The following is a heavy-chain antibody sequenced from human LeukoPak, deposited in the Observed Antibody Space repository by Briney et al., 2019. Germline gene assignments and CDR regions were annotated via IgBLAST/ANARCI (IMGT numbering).Heavy chain of an antibody. D-gene: IGHD6-13*01. CDR2: IWYDGSNK. CDR1: GFTFSSYG. CDR3: ARDGQQLGTFDY. J-gene: IGHJ4*02. V-gene: IGHV3-33*01. Sequence: GGSLRLSCAASGFTFSSYGMHWVRQAPGKGLEWVAVIWYDGSNKYYADSVKGRFTISRDNSKNTLYLQMNSLRAEDTAVYYCARDGQQLGTFDYWGQGTLVTVSS.